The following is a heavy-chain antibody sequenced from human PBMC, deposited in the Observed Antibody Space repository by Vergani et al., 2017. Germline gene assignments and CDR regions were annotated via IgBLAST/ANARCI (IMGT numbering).Heavy chain of an antibody. J-gene: IGHJ6*02. CDR1: GGTFSSYA. D-gene: IGHD5-12*01. CDR2: IIPIFGTA. CDR3: ARDGGFIVATSPGYYYYYSGMDV. Sequence: QVQLVQSGAEVKKPGSSVKVSCKASGGTFSSYAISWVRQAPGQGLEWMGRIIPIFGTANYAQKFQGRVTITADESTGTAYMELSSLRSEDTAVYYCARDGGFIVATSPGYYYYYSGMDVWGQGTTVTVSS. V-gene: IGHV1-69*15.